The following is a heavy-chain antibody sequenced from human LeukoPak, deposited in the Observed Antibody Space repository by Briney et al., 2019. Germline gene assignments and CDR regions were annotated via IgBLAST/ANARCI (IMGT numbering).Heavy chain of an antibody. CDR1: GFTFSNAW. J-gene: IGHJ4*02. Sequence: VGSLRLSCAASGFTFSNAWMSWVRQAPGKGQEWVANIKQDGSEKYVDSVKGRFTISRDNAKNSLYLQMNSLRAEDTAVYYCATDVDTAIDVYWGQGTLVTVSS. CDR2: IKQDGSEK. CDR3: ATDVDTAIDVY. D-gene: IGHD5-18*01. V-gene: IGHV3-7*01.